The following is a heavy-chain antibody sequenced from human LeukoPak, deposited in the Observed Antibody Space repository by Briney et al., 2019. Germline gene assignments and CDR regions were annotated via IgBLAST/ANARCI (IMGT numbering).Heavy chain of an antibody. CDR3: ARDVEGDYGDALLHYYGMDV. D-gene: IGHD4-17*01. V-gene: IGHV3-21*01. CDR1: GFTFGSYS. J-gene: IGHJ6*02. Sequence: GGSLRLSCAASGFTFGSYSMNWVRQAPGKGLEWVSSISGESNYIYYADSVRGRFTISRDNAKNSLYLQMNSLRAEDTAVYYCARDVEGDYGDALLHYYGMDVWGQGTTVTVSS. CDR2: ISGESNYI.